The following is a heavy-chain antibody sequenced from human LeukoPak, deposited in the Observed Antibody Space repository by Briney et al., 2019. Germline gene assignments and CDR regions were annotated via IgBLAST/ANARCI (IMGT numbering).Heavy chain of an antibody. Sequence: ASVKVSCKASGYTFTSYYMHWVRQAPGQGLEWMGIINPSGDSTSYAQKFQGRVTMTRDTSTSTVYMELSSLRSEDTAVYYCARDRVPRPPNDYDILTPGYYGMDVWGQGTTVTVFS. CDR3: ARDRVPRPPNDYDILTPGYYGMDV. D-gene: IGHD3-9*01. V-gene: IGHV1-46*01. CDR1: GYTFTSYY. CDR2: INPSGDST. J-gene: IGHJ6*02.